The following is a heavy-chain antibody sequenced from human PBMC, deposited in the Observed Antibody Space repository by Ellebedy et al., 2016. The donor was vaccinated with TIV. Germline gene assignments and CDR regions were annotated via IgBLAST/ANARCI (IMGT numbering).Heavy chain of an antibody. CDR2: IYYSADT. V-gene: IGHV4-59*01. CDR3: ARDLRKGGMDV. CDR1: GDSIRSYY. D-gene: IGHD3-9*01. J-gene: IGHJ6*02. Sequence: SETLSLXXSVSGDSIRSYYWSWIRQPPGKGLEWIGYIYYSADTNYNPSLKSRVTISVDTSKKQVSLKLSSVTAADKAVYYCARDLRKGGMDVWGQGTTVTVSS.